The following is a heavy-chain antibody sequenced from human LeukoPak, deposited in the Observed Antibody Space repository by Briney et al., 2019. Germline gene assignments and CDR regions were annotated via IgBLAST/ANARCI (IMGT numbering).Heavy chain of an antibody. J-gene: IGHJ3*02. D-gene: IGHD3-3*01. CDR3: ARLEIARLRTHTIFGVVTI. Sequence: PSETLSLTCTVSGGSISSSSYYWGWIRQPPGRGLEWIGSIYYSGSTYYNPSLKSRVTISVDTSKNQFSLKLSSVTAADTAVYYCARLEIARLRTHTIFGVVTIWGQGTMVTVSS. CDR2: IYYSGST. V-gene: IGHV4-39*01. CDR1: GGSISSSSYY.